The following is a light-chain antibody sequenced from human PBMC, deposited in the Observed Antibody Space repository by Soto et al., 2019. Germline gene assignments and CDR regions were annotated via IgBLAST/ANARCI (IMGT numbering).Light chain of an antibody. Sequence: QSALTQPASVSGAPGQSITISCTGTSSDVGSYDYVSWYQLHPGKAPKLMVFEVSNRPSGVSYRFSGSTSGNTASLTISGLQAEDEADYYCCSYADNCSYVFGTGTKVTVL. CDR3: CSYADNCSYV. V-gene: IGLV2-14*01. CDR2: EVS. CDR1: SSDVGSYDY. J-gene: IGLJ1*01.